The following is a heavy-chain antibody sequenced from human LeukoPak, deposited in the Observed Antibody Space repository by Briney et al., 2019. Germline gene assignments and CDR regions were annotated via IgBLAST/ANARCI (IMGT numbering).Heavy chain of an antibody. CDR2: IWYDGSNK. Sequence: GGSLRLSCAASGFTFSSYDMHWVRQAPGKGLEWVAVIWYDGSNKYYADSVKGRFTISRDNSKNTLYLQMNSLRAEDTAVYYCARDGSSGRFDYWGQGTLVTVSS. V-gene: IGHV3-33*01. J-gene: IGHJ4*02. CDR1: GFTFSSYD. CDR3: ARDGSSGRFDY. D-gene: IGHD3-22*01.